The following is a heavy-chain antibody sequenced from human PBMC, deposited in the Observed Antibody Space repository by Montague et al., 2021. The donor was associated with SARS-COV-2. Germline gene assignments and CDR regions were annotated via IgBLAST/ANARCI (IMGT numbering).Heavy chain of an antibody. D-gene: IGHD3-9*01. Sequence: SETLSLTCAVSRGSFSNYYWTWIRQSPGKGLERIGEINQCGAPXXTPSXXXRVTISLDTSEKQISLNLNSVTVADTAVFFCARGRPVQGSFRHFDSISSGALDIWAQGSLVIVSS. V-gene: IGHV4-34*01. CDR1: RGSFSNYY. CDR3: ARGRPVQGSFRHFDSISSGALDI. CDR2: INQCGAP. J-gene: IGHJ3*02.